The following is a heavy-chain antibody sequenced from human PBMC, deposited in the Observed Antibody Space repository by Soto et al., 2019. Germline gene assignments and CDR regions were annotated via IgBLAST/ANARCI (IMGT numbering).Heavy chain of an antibody. CDR1: GYAFTTYG. CDR2: ISAHSGNT. J-gene: IGHJ4*02. V-gene: IGHV1-18*01. D-gene: IGHD1-1*01. CDR3: ARGRYGDY. Sequence: QVHLVQSGAEVKKPGASVKVSCKGSGYAFTTYGITWVRQAPGQGLEWMGGISAHSGNTNYAQKLQSRVTVTRDTSTSTAYMELRSLRSDDTAVYCCARGRYGDYWGQGALVTVSS.